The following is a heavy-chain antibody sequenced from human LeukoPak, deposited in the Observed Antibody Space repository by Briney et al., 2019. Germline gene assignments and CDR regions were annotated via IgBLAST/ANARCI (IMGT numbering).Heavy chain of an antibody. V-gene: IGHV1-24*01. CDR1: GDTLTELS. J-gene: IGHJ4*02. D-gene: IGHD6-13*01. Sequence: ASVKVSCKVSGDTLTELSMHWVRQAPGKGLEWMGGFDPKEGERVYAQNFQGRFTMTEDTSSGTAYMELNSLRSEDTAVYYCAAFPSSSWYYYFDYWGQGTLVTVSS. CDR3: AAFPSSSWYYYFDY. CDR2: FDPKEGER.